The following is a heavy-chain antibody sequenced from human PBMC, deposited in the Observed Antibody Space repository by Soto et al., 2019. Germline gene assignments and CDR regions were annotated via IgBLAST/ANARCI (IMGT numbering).Heavy chain of an antibody. V-gene: IGHV3-23*01. Sequence: GGSLRLSCAASGFTFSSYAMSWVRQSPGKGLEWVSAISGSGGSTYYADSVKGRFTISRDNSKNTLYLQMNSLRAEDTAVYYCAKADYYDSSGYYPQHYYGMEVWGQGTTVTVSS. CDR2: ISGSGGST. J-gene: IGHJ6*02. CDR3: AKADYYDSSGYYPQHYYGMEV. D-gene: IGHD3-22*01. CDR1: GFTFSSYA.